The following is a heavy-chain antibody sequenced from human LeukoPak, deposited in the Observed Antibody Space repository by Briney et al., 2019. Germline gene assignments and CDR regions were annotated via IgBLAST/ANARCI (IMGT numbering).Heavy chain of an antibody. CDR3: GGEPRMLAY. V-gene: IGHV3-7*01. CDR1: GFAFCGYW. J-gene: IGHJ4*02. Sequence: GGSLRLSCAASGFAFCGYWMSWVRQAPGKGLEWVASIGLDGSQQKYADSVKGRFTISRDNAKNSLFLQMIGLRAEDTAVYYCGGEPRMLAYWGQGTLVTVSS. CDR2: IGLDGSQQ. D-gene: IGHD3-10*02.